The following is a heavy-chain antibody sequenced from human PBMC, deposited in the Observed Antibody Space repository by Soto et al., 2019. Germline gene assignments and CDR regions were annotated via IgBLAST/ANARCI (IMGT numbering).Heavy chain of an antibody. CDR2: FSYSGSL. CDR1: GGASRAYH. D-gene: IGHD1-26*01. J-gene: IGHJ2*01. V-gene: IGHV4-34*01. Sequence: LQQWGTGLLKPAEPLSLNCSVYGGASRAYHWSWIRQSPGEGLEWIGEFSYSGSLNYNPSLKCPAAFSLDTSTNHFYLTMTSVTAAATAVYFCAGGPREWSFALWRRGHLVTVS. CDR3: AGGPREWSFAL.